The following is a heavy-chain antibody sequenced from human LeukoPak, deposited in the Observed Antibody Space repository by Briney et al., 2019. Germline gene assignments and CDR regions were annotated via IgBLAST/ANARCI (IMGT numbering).Heavy chain of an antibody. CDR2: INHSGST. CDR1: GRSFSGYY. CDR3: AREAGYSSSSGINWFDP. Sequence: SETLSLTCAVYGRSFSGYYWSWIRQPPGKGLEWIGEINHSGSTNYNLSLKSRVTISVDTSKNQFSLKLSSVTAADTAVYYCAREAGYSSSSGINWFDPWGQGTLVTVSS. V-gene: IGHV4-34*01. J-gene: IGHJ5*02. D-gene: IGHD6-6*01.